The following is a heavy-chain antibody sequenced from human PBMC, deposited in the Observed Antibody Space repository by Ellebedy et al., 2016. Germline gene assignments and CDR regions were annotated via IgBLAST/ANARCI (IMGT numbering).Heavy chain of an antibody. Sequence: ASVKVSCKASGYTFTSYGISWVRQAPGQGLEWMGWISAYNGNTNYAQNLQGRVIMTTDTSTSTAYMELRSLRSDDTAVYYCAGSSGLTYYYGMDVWGQGTTVTVSS. D-gene: IGHD3-22*01. J-gene: IGHJ6*02. CDR1: GYTFTSYG. CDR3: AGSSGLTYYYGMDV. CDR2: ISAYNGNT. V-gene: IGHV1-18*01.